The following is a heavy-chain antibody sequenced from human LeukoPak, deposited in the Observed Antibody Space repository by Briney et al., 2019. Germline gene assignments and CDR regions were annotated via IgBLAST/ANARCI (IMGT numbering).Heavy chain of an antibody. CDR1: GGSISRSTYY. D-gene: IGHD2-21*02. J-gene: IGHJ6*03. CDR3: ARVSCGGDCRGHYYHYYMDV. V-gene: IGHV4-39*07. Sequence: SETLSLTCSVSGGSISRSTYYWGWIRQPPGKGLEWVATINYSGTTHYIPSLNSRVTISADTSNNQFSLKVKSVTAADTAVYYCARVSCGGDCRGHYYHYYMDVWGKGTTVTISS. CDR2: INYSGTT.